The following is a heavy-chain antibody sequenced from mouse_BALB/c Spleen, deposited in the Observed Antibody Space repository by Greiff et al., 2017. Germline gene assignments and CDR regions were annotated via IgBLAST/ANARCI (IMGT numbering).Heavy chain of an antibody. CDR2: INPYNGDT. V-gene: IGHV1-20*01. D-gene: IGHD1-1*01. CDR1: GYSFTGYF. Sequence: VQLQQSGPELVKPGASVKISCKASGYSFTGYFMNWVMQSHGKSLEWIGRINPYNGDTFYNQKFKDKATLTVDKSSSTAYMQLSSPTSEDSAVYYCTRSGVTTVVAKMDYWGQGTSVTVSS. CDR3: TRSGVTTVVAKMDY. J-gene: IGHJ4*01.